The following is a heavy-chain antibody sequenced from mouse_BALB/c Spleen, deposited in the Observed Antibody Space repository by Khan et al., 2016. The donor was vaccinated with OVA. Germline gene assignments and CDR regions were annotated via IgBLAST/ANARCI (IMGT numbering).Heavy chain of an antibody. CDR3: TRGGFGGFAF. J-gene: IGHJ3*01. CDR1: GYTFADYN. CDR2: ITPNNGGS. Sequence: VRLQQSGPELVKPATSVKIPCKASGYTFADYNVDWVKQSHGKSLEWIGDITPNNGGSIYNQKFKGKATLTVDKSSSTAYMELRSLTSEDTAVYYCTRGGFGGFAFWGQGTLVTVSA. V-gene: IGHV1-18*01.